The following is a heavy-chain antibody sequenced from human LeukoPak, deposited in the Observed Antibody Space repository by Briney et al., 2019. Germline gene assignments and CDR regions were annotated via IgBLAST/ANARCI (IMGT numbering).Heavy chain of an antibody. CDR1: GDSISSYF. J-gene: IGHJ5*02. CDR3: ARGRYDYFWGSYRYWFDP. D-gene: IGHD3-16*02. V-gene: IGHV4-59*12. Sequence: SETLSLTCTVSGDSISSYFWSWIRQPPGKGLEWIGSIHYSGSTNYNPSLKSRVTISVDTSKNQFSLKLSSVTAADTAVYYCARGRYDYFWGSYRYWFDPGGQGTLVTVSS. CDR2: IHYSGST.